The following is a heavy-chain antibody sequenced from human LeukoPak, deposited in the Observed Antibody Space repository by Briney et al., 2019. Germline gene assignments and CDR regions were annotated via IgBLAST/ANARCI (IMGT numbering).Heavy chain of an antibody. D-gene: IGHD3-9*01. Sequence: GGSLRLSCAASGFTFSSYGMHWVRQAPGKGLEWVAFIRYDGSNKYYTDSVKGRFTISRDNSKNTLSLQMNSLRTEDTAVYYCAKTYYDILTGYRLDYWGQGTLVTVSS. CDR2: IRYDGSNK. J-gene: IGHJ4*02. CDR1: GFTFSSYG. CDR3: AKTYYDILTGYRLDY. V-gene: IGHV3-30*02.